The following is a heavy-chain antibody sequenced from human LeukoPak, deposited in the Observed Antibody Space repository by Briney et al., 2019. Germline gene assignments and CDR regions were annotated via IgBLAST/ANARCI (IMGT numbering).Heavy chain of an antibody. CDR3: AREWPRSTPARFDY. CDR1: GYTFTSYG. CDR2: ISAYNGNT. Sequence: ASVKVSCKASGYTFTSYGISWVRQAPGQGLEWMGWISAYNGNTNYAQKLQGRVTMTTDTSTGTAYMELRSLRSDDTAVYYCAREWPRSTPARFDYWGQGTLVTVSS. D-gene: IGHD5-12*01. V-gene: IGHV1-18*01. J-gene: IGHJ4*02.